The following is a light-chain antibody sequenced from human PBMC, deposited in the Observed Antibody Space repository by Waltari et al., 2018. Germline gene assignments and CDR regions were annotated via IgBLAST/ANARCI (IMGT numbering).Light chain of an antibody. Sequence: EIVTMHPPATLSVPPAASATHPCRASHSVSRNLAWYQQKPGQAPRLLIHDTSTRATGIPARFSGSGSGTEFTLTISSLQSEDFAVYYCQQYINWPPITFGHGTRLEIK. CDR1: HSVSRN. CDR3: QQYINWPPIT. J-gene: IGKJ5*01. V-gene: IGKV3-15*01. CDR2: DTS.